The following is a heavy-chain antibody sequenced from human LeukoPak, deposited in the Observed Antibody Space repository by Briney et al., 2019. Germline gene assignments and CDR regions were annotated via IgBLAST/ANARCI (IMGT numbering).Heavy chain of an antibody. CDR3: AKVDTARRFPYYYYYMDV. Sequence: ESGGSLRLSCAASGFTFSSYAMHWVRQAPGKGLEWVAVISYDGSNKYYADSVKGRFTISRDNSKNTLYLQMNSLRAEDTAVYYCAKVDTARRFPYYYYYMDVWGKGTTVTVSS. CDR1: GFTFSSYA. CDR2: ISYDGSNK. D-gene: IGHD5-18*01. J-gene: IGHJ6*03. V-gene: IGHV3-30-3*01.